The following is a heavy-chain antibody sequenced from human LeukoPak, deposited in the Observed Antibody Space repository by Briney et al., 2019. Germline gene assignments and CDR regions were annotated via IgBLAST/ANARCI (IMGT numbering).Heavy chain of an antibody. Sequence: ASVKVSCKASGYTFTSYYMHWVRQAPGQGLEWMGIINPSGGSTSYAQKFQGRVTMTRDTSTSTVHMELSSLRSEDTAVYYCARVGRDYGGNAGEASPFDPWGQGTLVTVSS. CDR1: GYTFTSYY. CDR2: INPSGGST. J-gene: IGHJ5*02. CDR3: ARVGRDYGGNAGEASPFDP. D-gene: IGHD4-23*01. V-gene: IGHV1-46*03.